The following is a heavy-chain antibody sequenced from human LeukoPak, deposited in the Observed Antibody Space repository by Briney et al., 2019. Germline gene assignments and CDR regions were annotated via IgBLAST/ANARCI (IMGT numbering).Heavy chain of an antibody. D-gene: IGHD1-26*01. V-gene: IGHV3-7*01. J-gene: IGHJ4*02. Sequence: PGGSLRLSCAASGFTVSSYWMSWVRQAPGKGLEWVANIKQDGSEKYYVDSVKGRFTISRDNAKNSLYLQMNSLRAEDTAVYYCARCRGHTTDYWGQGTLVTVSS. CDR1: GFTVSSYW. CDR3: ARCRGHTTDY. CDR2: IKQDGSEK.